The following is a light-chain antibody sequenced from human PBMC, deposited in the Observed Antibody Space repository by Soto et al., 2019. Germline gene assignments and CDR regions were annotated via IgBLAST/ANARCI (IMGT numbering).Light chain of an antibody. Sequence: DIVMTQSPLSLPVTLGESASISCRSSQSLLHTTGHKYLDWYLQNPGQSPQLLIYVGSNRASGGPDRFSGSGSGTDVTLRSSRVEAEDVGVYYCMQALQSPPYTFGQGTKLEIK. CDR1: QSLLHTTGHKY. CDR2: VGS. CDR3: MQALQSPPYT. J-gene: IGKJ2*01. V-gene: IGKV2-28*01.